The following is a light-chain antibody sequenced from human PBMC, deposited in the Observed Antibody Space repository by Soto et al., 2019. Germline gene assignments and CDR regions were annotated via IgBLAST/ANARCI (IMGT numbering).Light chain of an antibody. V-gene: IGKV3-11*01. J-gene: IGKJ2*01. CDR3: QQRRNLPYT. Sequence: ETLLTQSPGTLSLSPGERATLSCRASLSVSNYLAWFQQKPGQAPRLLIFDTTNRAPGTPARFSGSGSVTDFTLTISSLEPEDFAVYYCQQRRNLPYTFGQGTKLEIK. CDR2: DTT. CDR1: LSVSNY.